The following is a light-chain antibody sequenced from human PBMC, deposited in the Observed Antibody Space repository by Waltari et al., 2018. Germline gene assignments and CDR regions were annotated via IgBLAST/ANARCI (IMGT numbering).Light chain of an antibody. J-gene: IGLJ2*01. CDR3: GTWDTDLSVV. Sequence: QSVLTQPPSVSAAPGQKATISCSGAGSNIGTNFLSWYQQLPGTAPKLLIYDNNKRPSGIPDRFSGSKSGTSATLGITGLQTGDEADYYCGTWDTDLSVVFGGGTKLTVL. V-gene: IGLV1-51*01. CDR2: DNN. CDR1: GSNIGTNF.